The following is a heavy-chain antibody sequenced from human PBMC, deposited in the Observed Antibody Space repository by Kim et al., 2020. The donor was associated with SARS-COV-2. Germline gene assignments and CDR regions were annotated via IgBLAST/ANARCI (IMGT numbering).Heavy chain of an antibody. CDR1: GYTFATYG. D-gene: IGHD3-10*01. Sequence: ASVKVSCQASGYTFATYGITWVRQAPGQGLEWMGWITAYNGDTKYPQKFQGRVTMTTDTSTSTAYMELRSLRSDDTAVYYCAREGGVRGLSGFDYWGQGTLVTVSS. V-gene: IGHV1-18*04. J-gene: IGHJ4*02. CDR3: AREGGVRGLSGFDY. CDR2: ITAYNGDT.